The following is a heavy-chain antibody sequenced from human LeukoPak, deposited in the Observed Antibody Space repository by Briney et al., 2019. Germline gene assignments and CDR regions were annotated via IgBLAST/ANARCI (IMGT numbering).Heavy chain of an antibody. Sequence: ASVKVSCKVSGYTLTELSIHWVRQAPGKGLEWMGGFDPEDGETLYAQKFQGRVTMTEDTSTDTVYMKLSSLRSEDTAVYYCATVSDIAVVPPAIRAGYFQHWGQGTLVTVSS. D-gene: IGHD2-2*02. V-gene: IGHV1-24*01. CDR2: FDPEDGET. CDR1: GYTLTELS. J-gene: IGHJ1*01. CDR3: ATVSDIAVVPPAIRAGYFQH.